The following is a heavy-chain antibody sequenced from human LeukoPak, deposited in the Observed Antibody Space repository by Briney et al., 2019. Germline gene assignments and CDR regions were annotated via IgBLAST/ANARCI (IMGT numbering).Heavy chain of an antibody. CDR3: ARGEDSSSYYYYGMDV. CDR2: INPNSGGT. Sequence: ASVKVSCKASGYTFTGYYMHWVRQAPGQGLEWMGRINPNSGGTNYAQKFQGRVTMTRDTSISTAYMELSRLRSDDTAAYYCARGEDSSSYYYYGMDVWGQGTTVTVSS. V-gene: IGHV1-2*06. CDR1: GYTFTGYY. D-gene: IGHD6-6*01. J-gene: IGHJ6*02.